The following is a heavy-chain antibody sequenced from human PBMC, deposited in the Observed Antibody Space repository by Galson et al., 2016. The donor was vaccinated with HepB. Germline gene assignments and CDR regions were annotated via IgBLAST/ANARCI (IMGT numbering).Heavy chain of an antibody. V-gene: IGHV3-30*03. J-gene: IGHJ5*02. CDR3: AREADYYYGSGSRANVGFLHKWFDP. D-gene: IGHD3-10*01. CDR2: ISYDGSNK. CDR1: GFSFSTSG. Sequence: SLRLSCAASGFSFSTSGMSWVRQAPGKGLEWVAVISYDGSNKYYADSVKGRFTISRDNSKNTLYLQMNSLRAEDTAVYYCAREADYYYGSGSRANVGFLHKWFDPWGQGTLVTVSS.